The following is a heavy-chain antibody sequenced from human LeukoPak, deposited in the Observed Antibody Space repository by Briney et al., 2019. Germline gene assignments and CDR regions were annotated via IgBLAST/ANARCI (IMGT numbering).Heavy chain of an antibody. D-gene: IGHD3-22*01. CDR1: GFSFSTNW. Sequence: GGSLRLSCAASGFSFSTNWMAWVRQAPGKGLEWVGNMRGDGSAKFYGGSVKGRFTISRDNSQNTLYLQMDSLRPEDTAVYYCASSHDSSGNDWGQGTLVTISS. CDR3: ASSHDSSGND. J-gene: IGHJ4*02. CDR2: MRGDGSAK. V-gene: IGHV3-7*01.